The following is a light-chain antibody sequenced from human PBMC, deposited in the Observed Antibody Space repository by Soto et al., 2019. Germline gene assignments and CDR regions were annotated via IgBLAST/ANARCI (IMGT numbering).Light chain of an antibody. V-gene: IGKV3-11*01. CDR2: DAS. CDR3: QQRSNWPRT. Sequence: EIVLTQSPATLSLSPGERATLSCRASQSVSSYLAWYQQKPGQAPRLLIYDASNRATGIPARFSGSGSGTDLTLTISSLEAEDVAVYYCQQRSNWPRTFGQGTQVEIK. J-gene: IGKJ1*01. CDR1: QSVSSY.